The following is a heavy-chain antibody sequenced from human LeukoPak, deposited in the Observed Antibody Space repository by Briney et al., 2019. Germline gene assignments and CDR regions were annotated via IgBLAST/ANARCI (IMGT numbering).Heavy chain of an antibody. CDR2: ISSSSSYI. CDR3: VRDLAGPPQEAFDI. J-gene: IGHJ3*02. Sequence: GGPLRLSCAASGFTFSSYSMNWVRQAPGKGLEWVSSISSSSSYIYYADSVKGRFTISRDNAKNSLYLQMNSLRAEDTAVYYCVRDLAGPPQEAFDIWGQGTVVTASS. V-gene: IGHV3-21*01. CDR1: GFTFSSYS.